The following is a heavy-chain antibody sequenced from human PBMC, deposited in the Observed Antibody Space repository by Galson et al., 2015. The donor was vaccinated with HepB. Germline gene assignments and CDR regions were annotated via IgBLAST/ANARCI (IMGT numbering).Heavy chain of an antibody. V-gene: IGHV3-53*01. CDR1: GFSVSDGY. D-gene: IGHD2/OR15-2a*01. J-gene: IGHJ6*02. CDR3: AKDLLEGYYYGMDV. Sequence: SLRLSCAASGFSVSDGYMSWVRQAPGKGLEWVSVLYSGETTYFADSVKGRFTISRDNSKNTFFLQMNSLRAEDTAVYYCAKDLLEGYYYGMDVWGQGTTVTVSS. CDR2: LYSGETT.